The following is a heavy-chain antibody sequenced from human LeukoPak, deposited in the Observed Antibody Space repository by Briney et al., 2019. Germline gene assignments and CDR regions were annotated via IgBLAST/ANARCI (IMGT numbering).Heavy chain of an antibody. Sequence: ASVKVSCKAPGYTFTGYYMHWVRQALGQGLEWMGRINPNSGGTNYAQKFQGRVTMTRDTSISTAYMELSRLRSDDTAVYYCARISSDIVPFDYWGQGTLVTVSS. CDR1: GYTFTGYY. CDR2: INPNSGGT. V-gene: IGHV1-2*06. J-gene: IGHJ4*02. CDR3: ARISSDIVPFDY. D-gene: IGHD2-15*01.